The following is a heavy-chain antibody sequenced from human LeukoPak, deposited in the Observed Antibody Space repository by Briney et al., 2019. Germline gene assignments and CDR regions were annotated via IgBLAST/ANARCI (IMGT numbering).Heavy chain of an antibody. CDR1: GYNFTTFW. CDR2: IYPSDSDT. CDR3: ARLQSLATVAFFFDS. V-gene: IGHV5-51*01. Sequence: GESLEISCKTSGYNFTTFWIGWVRQLPGKGLEWMGIIYPSDSDTRYSPSFQGQVTISADKSISTAYLQWSSLKASDTAIYYCARLQSLATVAFFFDSWGQGALVTVSS. D-gene: IGHD4-11*01. J-gene: IGHJ4*02.